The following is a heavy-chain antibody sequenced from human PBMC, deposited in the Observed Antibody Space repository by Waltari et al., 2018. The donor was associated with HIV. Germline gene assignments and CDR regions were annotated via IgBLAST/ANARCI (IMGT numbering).Heavy chain of an antibody. V-gene: IGHV4-38-2*01. CDR3: GSGSRRGHSHGIDY. CDR1: GYSISSDYS. J-gene: IGHJ4*02. CDR2: ASRSGRT. D-gene: IGHD5-18*01. Sequence: QVQLHESGPGMVKPSETLSLTCAVSGYSISSDYSWGWIRQPPGKGLEWIGSASRSGRTYDSPSLKSLVTISLDTSKNQFSLKLNSVAAADTAVYYCGSGSRRGHSHGIDYWGQGTLVTVSS.